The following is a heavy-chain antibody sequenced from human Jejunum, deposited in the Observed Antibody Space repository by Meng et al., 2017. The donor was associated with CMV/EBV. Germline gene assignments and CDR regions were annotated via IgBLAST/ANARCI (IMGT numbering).Heavy chain of an antibody. CDR3: AKLTTN. Sequence: GSLRLSGTVSGFTLSNSAVSWVRQAPGKGLEWVSTITGSGASTYYAESVKGRFTISRDSSKKTLYLQMDSLRADDTAVYYCAKLTTNWGQGTLVTVSS. V-gene: IGHV3-23*01. CDR1: GFTLSNSA. J-gene: IGHJ4*02. CDR2: ITGSGAST. D-gene: IGHD1-1*01.